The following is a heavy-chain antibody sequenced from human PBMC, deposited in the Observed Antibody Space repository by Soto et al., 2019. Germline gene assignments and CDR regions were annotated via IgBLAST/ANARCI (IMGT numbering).Heavy chain of an antibody. J-gene: IGHJ4*02. D-gene: IGHD3-10*01. CDR3: ARTVTMVRGEVDY. Sequence: QVQLQQWGAGLLKPSETLSLTCAVYGGSFSGYYWSWIRQPPGKGLEWIGEINHSGSTNYNPSLKSRVTISVDTSKNQFSLKLSSVTAADTAVYYCARTVTMVRGEVDYWGQGTLVTVSS. V-gene: IGHV4-34*01. CDR1: GGSFSGYY. CDR2: INHSGST.